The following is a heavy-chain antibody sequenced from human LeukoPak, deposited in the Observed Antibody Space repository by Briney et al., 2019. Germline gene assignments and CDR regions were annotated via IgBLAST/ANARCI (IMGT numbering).Heavy chain of an antibody. Sequence: ASVKVSCKASGYTFTSYGISWVRQAPGQGLEWMGWISAYNGNTSYAQKLQGRVTMTTDASTSTAYMELRSLRSDDTAVYYCARGINTPLGVVPAAHDDYWGQGTLVTVSS. V-gene: IGHV1-18*01. CDR1: GYTFTSYG. J-gene: IGHJ4*02. CDR3: ARGINTPLGVVPAAHDDY. D-gene: IGHD2-2*01. CDR2: ISAYNGNT.